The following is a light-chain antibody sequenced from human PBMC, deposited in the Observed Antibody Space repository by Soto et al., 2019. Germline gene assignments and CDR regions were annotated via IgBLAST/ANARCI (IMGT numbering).Light chain of an antibody. CDR3: AAWDDTLNGVV. CDR2: YDD. CDR1: NSNIGNHP. J-gene: IGLJ2*01. V-gene: IGLV1-36*01. Sequence: QSVLTQQPSVSEAPRQRVTISCSGSNSNIGNHPVNWYQQLPGKSPKLLIYYDDLLSSGVSDRFSGSKYGTSASLAISGLQSEDEADYYCAAWDDTLNGVVFGGGTKLTVL.